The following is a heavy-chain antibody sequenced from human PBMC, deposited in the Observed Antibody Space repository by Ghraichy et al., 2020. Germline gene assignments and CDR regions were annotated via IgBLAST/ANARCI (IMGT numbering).Heavy chain of an antibody. V-gene: IGHV3-21*01. J-gene: IGHJ6*02. CDR1: GFTFSDYV. Sequence: GGSLRLSCAASGFTFSDYVMNWVRQAPGKGLEWVSSISRSSGYIYYADSVRGRFTISRDNAKNSVYLQMGSLRAEDTAVYYCARESQYNWNDVPYGMDVWGQGTTVTVFS. CDR2: ISRSSGYI. CDR3: ARESQYNWNDVPYGMDV. D-gene: IGHD1-1*01.